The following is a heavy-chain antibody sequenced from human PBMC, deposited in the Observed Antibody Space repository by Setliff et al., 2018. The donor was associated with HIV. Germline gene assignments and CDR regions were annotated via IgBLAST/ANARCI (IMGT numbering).Heavy chain of an antibody. V-gene: IGHV1-69*05. CDR1: GGTISSYA. Sequence: SVKVSCKASGGTISSYAIGWVRQAPGQGLEWMGGIIPITGTIHFAQKFQDRITVTKDESTGTVYMELSSLRTEDTALYYCAKDRGHYDILKGWYYYYYGMDVWGQGTMVTVSS. CDR3: AKDRGHYDILKGWYYYYYGMDV. D-gene: IGHD3-9*01. CDR2: IIPITGTI. J-gene: IGHJ6*02.